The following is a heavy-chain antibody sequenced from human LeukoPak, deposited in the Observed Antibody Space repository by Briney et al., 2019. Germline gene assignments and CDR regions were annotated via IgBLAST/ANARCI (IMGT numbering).Heavy chain of an antibody. CDR2: ISSSSSYI. J-gene: IGHJ3*02. V-gene: IGHV3-21*01. D-gene: IGHD1-26*01. CDR3: ARAGSYAFDI. CDR1: S. Sequence: SMNWXRXAPGKGLEWVASISSSSSYIYYADSVKGRFTISRDNAKNSLYLQMNSLRAEDTAVYYCARAGSYAFDIWGQGTMVTVSS.